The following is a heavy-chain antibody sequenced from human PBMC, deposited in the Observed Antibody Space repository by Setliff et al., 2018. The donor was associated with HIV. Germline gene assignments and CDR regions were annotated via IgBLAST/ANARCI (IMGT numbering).Heavy chain of an antibody. J-gene: IGHJ4*02. CDR3: TTSDYYDTSGPPGGPDYFDY. D-gene: IGHD3-22*01. CDR1: GFPFDIFA. V-gene: IGHV3-23*01. Sequence: GGSLRLSCTVSGFPFDIFAMSWVRQAPGKGLEWVSALNSADGGTYYADSVKGRFTISRDNSKATLYLQMNNLRAEDTAVYYCTTSDYYDTSGPPGGPDYFDYWGQGTLVTVSS. CDR2: LNSADGGT.